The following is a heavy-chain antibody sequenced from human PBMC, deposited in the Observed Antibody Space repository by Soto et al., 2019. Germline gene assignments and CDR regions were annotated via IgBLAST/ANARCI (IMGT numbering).Heavy chain of an antibody. CDR1: GYTFTTFW. CDR3: ARLYCSSSTCDSWFDP. J-gene: IGHJ5*02. V-gene: IGHV5-10-1*01. CDR2: IDPRDSYT. D-gene: IGHD2-2*01. Sequence: ESLKISCTGFGYTFTTFWISWVRQMPGRGLEWMGRIDPRDSYTNYSPSFQGHVTISVDKSISTAYLQWGSLKASDTAMYYCARLYCSSSTCDSWFDPWGQGTLVT.